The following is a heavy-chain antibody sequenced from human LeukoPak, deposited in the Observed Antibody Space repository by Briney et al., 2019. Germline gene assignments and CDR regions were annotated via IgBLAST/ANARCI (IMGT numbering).Heavy chain of an antibody. J-gene: IGHJ4*02. CDR1: GGSISSGGYY. V-gene: IGHV4-31*03. CDR3: ARVYCSGSSCSYFDY. D-gene: IGHD2-15*01. CDR2: IYYSGST. Sequence: SETLSLTCTVSGGSISSGGYYWSWIRQHPGKGLEWIGYIYYSGSTYYNPSLKSRVTISVDTSKNQFSLKLSSVTAADTAVYYCARVYCSGSSCSYFDYWGQGTLVTVSS.